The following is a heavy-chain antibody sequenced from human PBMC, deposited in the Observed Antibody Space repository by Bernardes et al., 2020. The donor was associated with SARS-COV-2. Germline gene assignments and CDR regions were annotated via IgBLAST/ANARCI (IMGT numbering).Heavy chain of an antibody. J-gene: IGHJ4*02. CDR3: ARGPIWTGYYYYFDY. Sequence: VQVSCSASEDTFTTSDINCVRQATVQGLEWMGWMTPNSCNTGYAQKFQGRVTLTKNTSISTAYMELSSLRSEDTAVYYCARGPIWTGYYYYFDYWGQGTLVTVSS. D-gene: IGHD3-9*01. V-gene: IGHV1-8*01. CDR2: MTPNSCNT. CDR1: EDTFTTSD.